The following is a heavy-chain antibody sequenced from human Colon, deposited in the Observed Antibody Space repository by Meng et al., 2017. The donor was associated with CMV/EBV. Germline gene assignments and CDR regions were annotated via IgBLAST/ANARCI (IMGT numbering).Heavy chain of an antibody. CDR2: IKKNTDGGTS. J-gene: IGHJ4*02. V-gene: IGHV3-15*01. D-gene: IGHD3-10*01. CDR3: TTDRVLSSSFNF. Sequence: WAASGFTFNNAYMTWVRQAPGKGLEWVGRIKKNTDGGTSQYAAPVRGRFTISRDDSKNTLYLEMDSLKSEDTAVYYCTTDRVLSSSFNFWSQGTLGTVAS. CDR1: GFTFNNAY.